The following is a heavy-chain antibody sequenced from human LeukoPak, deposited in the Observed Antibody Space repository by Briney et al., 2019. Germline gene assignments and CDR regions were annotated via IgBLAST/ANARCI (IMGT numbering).Heavy chain of an antibody. CDR1: GFTLSSYA. CDR2: ISDSGNT. D-gene: IGHD4-23*01. V-gene: IGHV3-23*01. CDR3: ARGARWAYYFDY. Sequence: GGSLRLSCAASGFTLSSYAMSWVRQAPGKGLEWASAISDSGNTYHADSVKGRFTISRDSSKNTLFLQMNRLRPEDAAVYYCARGARWAYYFDYWGQGSLVTVSS. J-gene: IGHJ4*02.